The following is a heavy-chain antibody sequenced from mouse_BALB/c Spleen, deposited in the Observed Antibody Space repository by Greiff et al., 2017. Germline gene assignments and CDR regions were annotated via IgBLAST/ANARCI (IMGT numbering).Heavy chain of an antibody. Sequence: EVQLQQSGPELVKPGASVKIPCKASGYTFTDYNMDWVKQSHGKSLEWIGDINPNNGGTIYNQKFKGKATLTVDKSSSTAYMELRSLTSEDTAVYYCASQTARATRFAYWGQGTLVTVSA. CDR3: ASQTARATRFAY. J-gene: IGHJ3*01. D-gene: IGHD3-2*01. V-gene: IGHV1-18*01. CDR1: GYTFTDYN. CDR2: INPNNGGT.